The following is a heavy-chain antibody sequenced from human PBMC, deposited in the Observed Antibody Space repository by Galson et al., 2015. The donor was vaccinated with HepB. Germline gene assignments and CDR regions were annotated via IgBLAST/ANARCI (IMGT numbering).Heavy chain of an antibody. CDR3: ARDKTGEWYFDL. CDR2: IYYSGST. CDR1: GGSISGYY. D-gene: IGHD7-27*01. J-gene: IGHJ2*01. Sequence: ETLSLTCTVSGGSISGYYWNWIRQPPGKGLEWIGYIYYSGSTNYNPSLKSRVTISGDMSKTQFSLKLSSVTAADTAVYYCARDKTGEWYFDLWGRGTLVTVSS. V-gene: IGHV4-59*01.